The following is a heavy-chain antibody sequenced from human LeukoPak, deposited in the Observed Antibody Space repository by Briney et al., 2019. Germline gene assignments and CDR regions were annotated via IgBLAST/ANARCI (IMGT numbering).Heavy chain of an antibody. J-gene: IGHJ4*02. CDR2: IHRGGST. Sequence: GESLRLSCAASGFTVSRNYMGWVRRAPGKGLEWVSVIHRGGSTYYADSVKGRFTISRDNSKNTLYLQMNSLRPEDTAVYYCAMGEGAVAGSFDYWGQGTLVTVSS. CDR1: GFTVSRNY. CDR3: AMGEGAVAGSFDY. V-gene: IGHV3-66*02. D-gene: IGHD6-19*01.